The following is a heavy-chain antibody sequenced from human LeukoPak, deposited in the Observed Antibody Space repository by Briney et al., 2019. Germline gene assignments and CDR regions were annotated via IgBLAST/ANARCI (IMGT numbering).Heavy chain of an antibody. CDR1: GFTVSSNY. D-gene: IGHD2-8*01. V-gene: IGHV3-53*01. J-gene: IGHJ4*02. CDR3: ARDLFAYCTNGVCYDY. Sequence: GGSLRLSYAASGFTVSSNYMSWVRQAPGKGLEWVSVIYSGGSTYYADSVKGRFTISRDNSKNTLYLQMNSLRAEDTAVYYCARDLFAYCTNGVCYDYWGQGTLATVSS. CDR2: IYSGGST.